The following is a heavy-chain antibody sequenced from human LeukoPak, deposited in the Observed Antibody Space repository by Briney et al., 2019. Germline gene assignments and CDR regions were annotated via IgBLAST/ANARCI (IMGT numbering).Heavy chain of an antibody. D-gene: IGHD6-19*01. Sequence: GASVKLSCKASGYTFTSYYMHWVRQAPGQGLEWMGGIIPMLGIANYAQKFQGRVTITADESTSTAYMELSSLRSEDTAVYYCARDRPYTGGWRGFDYWGQGTLVTVPS. CDR3: ARDRPYTGGWRGFDY. J-gene: IGHJ4*02. CDR2: IIPMLGIA. CDR1: GYTFTSYY. V-gene: IGHV1-69*10.